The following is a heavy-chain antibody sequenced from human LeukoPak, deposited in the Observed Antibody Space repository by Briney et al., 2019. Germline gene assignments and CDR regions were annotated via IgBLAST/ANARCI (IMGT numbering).Heavy chain of an antibody. CDR2: INARGDT. D-gene: IGHD2-2*01. CDR3: ARGQVPAARGYNWFDP. CDR1: GWSFNDYY. J-gene: IGHJ5*02. V-gene: IGHV4-34*01. Sequence: SETLSLTCAVYGWSFNDYYRNWIRQPPGKGLEWIGEINARGDTNYNPSLESRVTISVDTSKNQFSLRLTSMIAADTALYYCARGQVPAARGYNWFDPWGQGTLVTVSS.